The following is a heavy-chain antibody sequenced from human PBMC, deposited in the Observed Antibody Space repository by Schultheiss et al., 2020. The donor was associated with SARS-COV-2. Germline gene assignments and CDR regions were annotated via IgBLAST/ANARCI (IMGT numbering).Heavy chain of an antibody. CDR2: IYYSGST. Sequence: SETLSLTCAVSGYSISSGYYWGWIRQPSGKGLEWIGYIYYSGSTNYNPSLKSRVTISVDTSKNQFSLKLSSVTPEDTAVYYCARDPRIAVAGTLGGYYYYGMDVWGQGTTVTVSS. V-gene: IGHV4-28*03. CDR3: ARDPRIAVAGTLGGYYYYGMDV. D-gene: IGHD6-19*01. CDR1: GYSISSGYY. J-gene: IGHJ6*02.